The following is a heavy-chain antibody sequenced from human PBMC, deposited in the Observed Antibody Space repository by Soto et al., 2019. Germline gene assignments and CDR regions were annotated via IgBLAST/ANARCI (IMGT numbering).Heavy chain of an antibody. CDR1: GGSISSGGYY. V-gene: IGHV4-31*03. D-gene: IGHD3-16*01. CDR2: IYYSGST. Sequence: QVQLQESGPGLVKPSQTLSLTCTISGGSISSGGYYWTWIRQHPGKGLEWIGYIYYSGSTYYNPSLKSRNTIPVDRFRTRFSLKLSAVTAADTAVYYWARTQGGGEYFDYWGQGTLVTVSS. CDR3: ARTQGGGEYFDY. J-gene: IGHJ4*02.